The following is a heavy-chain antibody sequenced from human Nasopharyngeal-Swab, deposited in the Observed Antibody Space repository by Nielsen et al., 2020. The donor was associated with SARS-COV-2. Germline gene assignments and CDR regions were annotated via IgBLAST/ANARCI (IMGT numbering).Heavy chain of an antibody. CDR2: INHSGST. CDR1: GGSFSGYY. Sequence: SETLSLTCAVYGGSFSGYYWSWIRQPPGKGLEWIGEINHSGSTNYNPSLKSRVTISVDTSKNQFSLKLSSVTAADTAVYYCARASSTYYYYYMDVWGKGTTVTVSS. V-gene: IGHV4-34*01. J-gene: IGHJ6*03. CDR3: ARASSTYYYYYMDV.